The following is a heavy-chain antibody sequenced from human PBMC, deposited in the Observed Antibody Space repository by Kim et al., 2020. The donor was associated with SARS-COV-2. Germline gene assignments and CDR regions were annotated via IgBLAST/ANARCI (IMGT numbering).Heavy chain of an antibody. D-gene: IGHD3-10*01. V-gene: IGHV3-30*03. CDR1: GFTFSSYG. CDR2: ISYDGSNK. CDR3: ATPREYFTMVRGPFDY. J-gene: IGHJ4*02. Sequence: GGSLRLSCAASGFTFSSYGMHWVRQAPGKGLEWVAVISYDGSNKYYADSVKGRFTISRDNSKNTLYLQMNSLRAEDTAVYYCATPREYFTMVRGPFDYWGQGTLVTVSS.